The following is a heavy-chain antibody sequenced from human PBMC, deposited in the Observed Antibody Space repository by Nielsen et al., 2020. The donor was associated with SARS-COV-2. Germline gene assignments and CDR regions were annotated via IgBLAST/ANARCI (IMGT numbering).Heavy chain of an antibody. Sequence: SVKVSCKASGYTFTSYGISWVRQAPGQGLEWMGGIIPIFGTANYAQKFQGRVTITADKSTSTAYMELSSLRSEDTAVYYCAREEDGVYVFDYWGQGTLVTVSS. V-gene: IGHV1-69*06. CDR2: IIPIFGTA. J-gene: IGHJ4*02. D-gene: IGHD5/OR15-5a*01. CDR3: AREEDGVYVFDY. CDR1: GYTFTSYG.